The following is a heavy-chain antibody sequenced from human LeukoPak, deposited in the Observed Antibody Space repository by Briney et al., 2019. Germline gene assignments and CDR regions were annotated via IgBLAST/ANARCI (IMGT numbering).Heavy chain of an antibody. J-gene: IGHJ5*02. CDR2: IYTSGST. CDR3: ARDRGKEVPGSGIGNLGFSWFDP. D-gene: IGHD2-2*01. V-gene: IGHV4-4*07. CDR1: GGSISSYY. Sequence: PSEALSLTCTVSGGSISSYYWSWIRQPAGKGLEWIGRIYTSGSTNYNPSLKSRVTISVDTSKNQFSLKLSSVTAADTAVYYCARDRGKEVPGSGIGNLGFSWFDPWGQGTLVTVSS.